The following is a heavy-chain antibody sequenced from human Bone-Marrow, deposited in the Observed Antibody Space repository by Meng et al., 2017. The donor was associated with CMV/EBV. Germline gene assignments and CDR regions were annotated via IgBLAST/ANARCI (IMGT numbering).Heavy chain of an antibody. D-gene: IGHD1-26*01. CDR3: ASHEGANEIDY. CDR1: GFTFSSYW. Sequence: GGSLRLSCAASGFTFSSYWMHWVRQAPGKGLVWVSRINSDGSSTSYADSVKGRFTISRDNAKNTLYLQMNSLRAEDTAVYYCASHEGANEIDYWGLGTLVTVSS. J-gene: IGHJ4*02. V-gene: IGHV3-74*01. CDR2: INSDGSST.